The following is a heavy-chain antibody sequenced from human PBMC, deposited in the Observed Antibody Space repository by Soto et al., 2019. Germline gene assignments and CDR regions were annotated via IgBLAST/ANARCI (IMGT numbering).Heavy chain of an antibody. Sequence: GESLKISCKGSGFKFTNYWINWVRQMPGKGLEWMGRIDPSDSYTIYSPSFQGHVTISADKSISTASLQWSSLRPSDTAMYYCARLAAGPPPLRRLLNAMDVWGQGTTVTVSS. D-gene: IGHD6-13*01. CDR2: IDPSDSYT. CDR1: GFKFTNYW. V-gene: IGHV5-10-1*01. J-gene: IGHJ6*02. CDR3: ARLAAGPPPLRRLLNAMDV.